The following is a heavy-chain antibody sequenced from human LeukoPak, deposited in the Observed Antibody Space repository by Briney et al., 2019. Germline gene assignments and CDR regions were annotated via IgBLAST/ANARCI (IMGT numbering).Heavy chain of an antibody. CDR1: GGSISSSSYY. D-gene: IGHD2-2*01. V-gene: IGHV4-39*07. CDR3: ARAPRGYCSSTSCLNWFDP. J-gene: IGHJ5*02. CDR2: IYYSGST. Sequence: SETLSLTCTVSGGSISSSSYYWGWIRQPPGKGLEWIGSIYYSGSTYYNPSLKSRVTISVDTSENQFSLKLSSVTAADTAVYYCARAPRGYCSSTSCLNWFDPWGQGTLVTVSS.